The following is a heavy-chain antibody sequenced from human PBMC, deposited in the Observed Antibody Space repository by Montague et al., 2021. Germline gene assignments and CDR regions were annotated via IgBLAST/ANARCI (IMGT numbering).Heavy chain of an antibody. CDR3: ARIERGFWRDLVVFDV. Sequence: STNKNPSLMSRVTISRDTSSGQVSMRLRSVTAADTAFYFCARIERGFWRDLVVFDVWGPGTLVTVSA. CDR2: ST. J-gene: IGHJ3*01. D-gene: IGHD3-3*01. V-gene: IGHV4-34*11.